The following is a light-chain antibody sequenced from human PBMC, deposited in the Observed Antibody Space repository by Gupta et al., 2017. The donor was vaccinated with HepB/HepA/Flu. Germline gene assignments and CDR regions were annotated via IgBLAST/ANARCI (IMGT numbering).Light chain of an antibody. CDR1: SGHSSYI. Sequence: QPVLTQSSSASASLGSSVKLTCTLSSGHSSYIIAWHQQQPGKAPRYLLMLEVSGSYNKGSGVPDRFSGSSSGADRNLTISNLQAEDEADYYCETWDSNTVVFGGGTKLTVL. V-gene: IGLV4-60*03. CDR3: ETWDSNTVV. J-gene: IGLJ2*01. CDR2: LEVSGSY.